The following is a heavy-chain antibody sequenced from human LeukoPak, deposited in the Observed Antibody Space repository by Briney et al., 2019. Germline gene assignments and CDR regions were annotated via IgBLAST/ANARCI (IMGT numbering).Heavy chain of an antibody. J-gene: IGHJ4*02. Sequence: PSETLSLTCAVYGGSFSGYYWSWIRQPPGKGLEWIGDINHSGSTNYNPSLKSRVTRSVDTSKNQFSLKLSSVTAADTAVYYCARGQHYDSSGYNFDYWGQGTLVTVSS. CDR1: GGSFSGYY. V-gene: IGHV4-34*01. CDR3: ARGQHYDSSGYNFDY. D-gene: IGHD3-22*01. CDR2: INHSGST.